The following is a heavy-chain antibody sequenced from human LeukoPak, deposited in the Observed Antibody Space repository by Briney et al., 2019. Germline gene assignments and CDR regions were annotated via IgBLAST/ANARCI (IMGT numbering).Heavy chain of an antibody. CDR2: IKQDGRER. Sequence: GGSLRLSCAASGFTFSNYWMSWVRQTPGKGREWVAKIKQDGRERYYVDSVKGRFTISRDNAKNSLYLQMSSLRAEDTAVYYCARKGELERRRSWDCWGQGTLVTVSS. CDR3: ARKGELERRRSWDC. CDR1: GFTFSNYW. V-gene: IGHV3-7*03. J-gene: IGHJ4*02. D-gene: IGHD1-1*01.